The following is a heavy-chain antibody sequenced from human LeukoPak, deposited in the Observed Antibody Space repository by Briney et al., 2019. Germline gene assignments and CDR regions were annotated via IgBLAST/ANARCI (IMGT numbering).Heavy chain of an antibody. Sequence: ASVKVSCKASGYTFTSYGISWVRQAPGQGLEWMGWISAYNGNTNYAQKLQGRVTMTRNTSISTAYMELSSLRSEDTAVYYCARGLSRWGQGDEQDYWGQGTLVTVSS. J-gene: IGHJ4*02. D-gene: IGHD2-21*02. CDR1: GYTFTSYG. CDR3: ARGLSRWGQGDEQDY. CDR2: ISAYNGNT. V-gene: IGHV1-18*01.